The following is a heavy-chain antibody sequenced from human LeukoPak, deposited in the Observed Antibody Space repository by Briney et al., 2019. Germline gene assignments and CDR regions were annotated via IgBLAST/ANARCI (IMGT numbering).Heavy chain of an antibody. Sequence: GGSLRLSCAASGFTFSSYGMHWVRQAPGKGLEWVAFIRYDGSNKYYADSVKGRFTISRDNSKNTLYLQMNSLRAEDTAVYYCARDGDSGYAYFDYWGQGTLVTVSS. J-gene: IGHJ4*02. D-gene: IGHD5-12*01. CDR3: ARDGDSGYAYFDY. V-gene: IGHV3-30*02. CDR2: IRYDGSNK. CDR1: GFTFSSYG.